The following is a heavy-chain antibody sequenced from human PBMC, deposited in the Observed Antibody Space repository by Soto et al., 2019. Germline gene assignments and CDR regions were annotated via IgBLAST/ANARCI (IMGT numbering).Heavy chain of an antibody. CDR3: AKDRGAYVDTNVAIDY. D-gene: IGHD5-18*01. J-gene: IGHJ4*02. V-gene: IGHV3-23*01. Sequence: PGGSLRLSCAASGFTFSTYAMTWVRQALGKGLERVSVITDSGGSTYYADSVKGRFTISRDNSKNTLYLQMNSLRAEDTAVYYCAKDRGAYVDTNVAIDYWGQGTLVTVYS. CDR2: ITDSGGST. CDR1: GFTFSTYA.